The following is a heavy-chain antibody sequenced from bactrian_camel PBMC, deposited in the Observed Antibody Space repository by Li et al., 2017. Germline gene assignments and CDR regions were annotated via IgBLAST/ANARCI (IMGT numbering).Heavy chain of an antibody. Sequence: VQLVESGGALVQPGGSLRVSCATSRYIYSGYCMGWFRQAPGKEREGVAAIDVDGSTSYADSVKGRFTISKDNAKNTLYLQMNSLKPEDTAMYYCAADTFRCHGENWYLVSKYKYWGQGTQVTVS. CDR2: IDVDGST. V-gene: IGHV3S53*01. CDR3: AADTFRCHGENWYLVSKYKY. CDR1: RYIYSGYC. D-gene: IGHD6*01. J-gene: IGHJ4*01.